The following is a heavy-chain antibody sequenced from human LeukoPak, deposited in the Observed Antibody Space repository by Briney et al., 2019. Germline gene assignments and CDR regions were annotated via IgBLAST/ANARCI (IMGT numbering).Heavy chain of an antibody. D-gene: IGHD6-13*01. CDR2: ISSSSSYI. CDR3: AKEGPYSSSWYGFDY. Sequence: PGGSLRLSCAASGFTFSSFSMNWVRQAPGKGLEWVSSISSSSSYIYYADSVKGRFTISRHNAKNSLYLQMNSLRAEDTAVYYCAKEGPYSSSWYGFDYWGQGTLVTVSS. J-gene: IGHJ4*02. CDR1: GFTFSSFS. V-gene: IGHV3-21*04.